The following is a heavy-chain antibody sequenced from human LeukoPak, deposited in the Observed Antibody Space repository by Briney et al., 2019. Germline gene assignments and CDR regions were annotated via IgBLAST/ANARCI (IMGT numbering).Heavy chain of an antibody. CDR1: GFTFTGHS. CDR3: ARDRYYYDSSGTDAFDI. D-gene: IGHD3-22*01. J-gene: IGHJ3*02. V-gene: IGHV3-30*04. CDR2: VGNDEKTK. Sequence: GGSLRLSCVASGFTFTGHSMHWVRQAPGKGLEWVAVVGNDEKTKFYADSLKGRFTVSRDNSKNTVYLQMNSLRAEDTALYYCARDRYYYDSSGTDAFDIWGQGTMVTVSS.